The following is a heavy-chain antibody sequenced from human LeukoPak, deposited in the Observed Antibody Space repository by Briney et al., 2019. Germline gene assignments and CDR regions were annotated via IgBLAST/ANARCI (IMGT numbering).Heavy chain of an antibody. J-gene: IGHJ4*02. D-gene: IGHD2-8*01. CDR2: LYTGGIR. CDR1: GFSVTNNY. CDR3: TKMFTKDNWYGGPDY. Sequence: GGSLRLSCEASGFSVTNNYMSWFRLAPGKGLEWVSVLYTGGIRYYAGFVRGRFTISRDDSKNTLYLQMNDLRAEDTAIYYCTKMFTKDNWYGGPDYWGQGTLVTVSS. V-gene: IGHV3-53*01.